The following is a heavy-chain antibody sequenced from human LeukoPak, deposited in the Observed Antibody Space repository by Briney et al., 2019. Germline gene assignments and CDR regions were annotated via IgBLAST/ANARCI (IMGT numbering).Heavy chain of an antibody. J-gene: IGHJ4*02. CDR1: GFTFSNYS. CDR3: ARDGTEDY. Sequence: QTGGSLRLSCAASGFTFSNYSMNWVRQAPGKGLEWISYISRYSNTIYYADSVKGRFTISRDNAKNSLYLQMNSLRAEDTAMYYCARDGTEDYWGQGTLVTVSS. D-gene: IGHD1-26*01. V-gene: IGHV3-48*01. CDR2: ISRYSNTI.